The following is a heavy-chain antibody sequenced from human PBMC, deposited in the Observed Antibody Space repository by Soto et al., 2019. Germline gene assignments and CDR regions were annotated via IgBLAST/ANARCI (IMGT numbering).Heavy chain of an antibody. CDR2: ISAYNGNT. V-gene: IGHV1-18*01. J-gene: IGHJ4*02. CDR1: GYTFTSYG. CDR3: ARDLGYRRSSPFDY. D-gene: IGHD5-18*01. Sequence: GASVKVSCKASGYTFTSYGISWVRQAPGQGLEWMGWISAYNGNTNYAQKLQGRVTITTDTSTSTAYMELRSLRSDDTAVYYCARDLGYRRSSPFDYWGQGTLVTVSS.